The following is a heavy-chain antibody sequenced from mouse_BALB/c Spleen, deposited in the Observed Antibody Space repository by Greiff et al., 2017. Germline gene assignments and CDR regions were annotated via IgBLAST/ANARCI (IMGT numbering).Heavy chain of an antibody. CDR3: ARVSTATLAY. CDR2: IWAGGST. V-gene: IGHV2-9*02. J-gene: IGHJ3*01. CDR1: GFSLTSYG. Sequence: VQLQQSGPGLVAPSQSLSITCTVSGFSLTSYGVHWVRQPPGKGLEWLGVIWAGGSTNYNSALMSRLSISKDNSKSQVFLKMNSLQTDDTAMYYCARVSTATLAYWGQGTLVTVSA. D-gene: IGHD1-2*01.